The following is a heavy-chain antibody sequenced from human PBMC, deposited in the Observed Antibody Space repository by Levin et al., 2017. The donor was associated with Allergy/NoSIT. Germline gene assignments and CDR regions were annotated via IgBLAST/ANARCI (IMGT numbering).Heavy chain of an antibody. V-gene: IGHV4-4*02. J-gene: IGHJ4*02. Sequence: SETLSLTCAVSGGSISSSNWWSWVRQPPGKGLEWIGEIYHSGSTNYNPSLKSRVTISVDKSKNQFSLKLSSVTAADTAVYYCARANYDFWSGYDYWGQGTLVTVSS. CDR1: GGSISSSNW. CDR3: ARANYDFWSGYDY. CDR2: IYHSGST. D-gene: IGHD3-3*01.